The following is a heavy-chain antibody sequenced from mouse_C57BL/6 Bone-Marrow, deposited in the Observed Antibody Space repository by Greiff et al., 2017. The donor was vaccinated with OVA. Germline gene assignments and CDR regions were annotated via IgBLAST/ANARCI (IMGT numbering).Heavy chain of an antibody. CDR2: IDPETGGT. V-gene: IGHV1-15*01. CDR3: RAYYYGSSYYFDY. J-gene: IGHJ2*01. Sequence: VQLQQSGAELVRPGASVTLSCKASGYTFTDYEMHWVKQTPVHGLEWIGAIDPETGGTAYNQKFKGKAILTADKSSSTAYMELRSLTSEDSAVYYGRAYYYGSSYYFDYWGQGTTLTVSS. D-gene: IGHD1-1*01. CDR1: GYTFTDYE.